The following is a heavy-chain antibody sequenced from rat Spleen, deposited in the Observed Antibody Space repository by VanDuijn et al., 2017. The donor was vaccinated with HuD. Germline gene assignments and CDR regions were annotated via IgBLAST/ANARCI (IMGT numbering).Heavy chain of an antibody. V-gene: IGHV5-25*01. J-gene: IGHJ3*01. D-gene: IGHD1-6*01. CDR3: ARHDGRMYITDQGGFTY. CDR2: ISASGGTM. Sequence: EVQLVESGGDLVQPGRSLRLSCAASRFTFSNYDMAWVRQAPTKGLEWVASISASGGTMYYRDSVRGRFTVSRDNAKSTLYLQMDSLRSEDTATYYCARHDGRMYITDQGGFTYWGQGTLVTVSS. CDR1: RFTFSNYD.